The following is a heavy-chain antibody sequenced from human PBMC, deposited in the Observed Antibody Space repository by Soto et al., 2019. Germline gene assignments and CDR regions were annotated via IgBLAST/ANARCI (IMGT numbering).Heavy chain of an antibody. CDR2: IYPGDSDT. D-gene: IGHD5-18*01. CDR3: ARLGYSYGRPYYYYYGMDV. CDR1: GYSFTSYW. J-gene: IGHJ6*02. V-gene: IGHV5-51*01. Sequence: LGESLKISCKGSGYSFTSYWIGWVRQMPGKGLEWMGIIYPGDSDTRYSPSFQGQVTISADKSISTAYLQWCSLKASDTAMYYCARLGYSYGRPYYYYYGMDVWGQGTTVTVSS.